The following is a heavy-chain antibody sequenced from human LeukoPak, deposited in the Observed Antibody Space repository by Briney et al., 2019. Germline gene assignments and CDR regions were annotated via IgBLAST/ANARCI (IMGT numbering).Heavy chain of an antibody. CDR3: ARGITMVRGADL. J-gene: IGHJ4*02. Sequence: SETLSLTCAVYGGSFSGYYWSWIRQPPGTGLEWIGEINHSGSTNYNPSLKSRVTISVDTSKNQFSLKLSSVTAADTAVYYCARGITMVRGADLWGQGTLVTVSS. CDR1: GGSFSGYY. V-gene: IGHV4-34*01. D-gene: IGHD3-10*01. CDR2: INHSGST.